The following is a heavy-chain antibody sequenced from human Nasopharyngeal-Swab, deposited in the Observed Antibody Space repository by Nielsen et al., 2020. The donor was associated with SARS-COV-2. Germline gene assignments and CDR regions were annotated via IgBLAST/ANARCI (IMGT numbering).Heavy chain of an antibody. J-gene: IGHJ3*02. D-gene: IGHD3-22*01. CDR3: ARDFPAYYYDSSGPGRAAFDI. CDR1: GFTFDDYG. Sequence: GGSLRLSCAASGFTFDDYGMSWVRQAPGKGPEWVSGINWNGGSTGYADSVKGRFTISRDNAKNSLYLQMNSLRAEDTALYHCARDFPAYYYDSSGPGRAAFDIWGQGTMVTVSS. CDR2: INWNGGST. V-gene: IGHV3-20*01.